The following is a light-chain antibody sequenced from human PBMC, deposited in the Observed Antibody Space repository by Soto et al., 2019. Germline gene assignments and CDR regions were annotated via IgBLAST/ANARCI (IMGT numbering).Light chain of an antibody. CDR1: QSVSSSY. CDR3: QQYGDSPRT. J-gene: IGKJ1*01. V-gene: IGKV3-20*01. Sequence: EIVLTQSPGTLSLSPGERATLSCRASQSVSSSYLAWYQQKPGQAPRLLIYGASSRATGIPDRFSGSGSGTDFTLTIRRLEPEDFAVYYCQQYGDSPRTFGQGTKVDIK. CDR2: GAS.